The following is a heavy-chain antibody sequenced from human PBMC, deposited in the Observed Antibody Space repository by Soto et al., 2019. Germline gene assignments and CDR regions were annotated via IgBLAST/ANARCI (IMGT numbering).Heavy chain of an antibody. V-gene: IGHV1-18*01. CDR1: GYTFTSYG. CDR3: ARDLAVGLVDY. Sequence: QVQLVQSGAEVKKPGASVKVSCKASGYTFTSYGISWVRQAPGQGLEWMGWISVYNGNTKYTQKLQGRVTMTTDTSTSTGYMELRSLRSDDTAVYYCARDLAVGLVDYWGQGTLVTVSS. CDR2: ISVYNGNT. J-gene: IGHJ4*02. D-gene: IGHD6-19*01.